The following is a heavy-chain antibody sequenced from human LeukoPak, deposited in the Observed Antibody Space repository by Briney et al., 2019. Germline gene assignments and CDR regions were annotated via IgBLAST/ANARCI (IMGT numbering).Heavy chain of an antibody. CDR2: INHSGST. V-gene: IGHV4-34*01. Sequence: SETLSLTCAVYGGSFSGYYWSWIRQPPGKGLEWIGEINHSGSTNYNPSLKSRVTISVDTSKNQFSLKLSSVTAADTAVYYCARGKIQLWAPRYYYGMDVWGQGTTVTVSS. CDR1: GGSFSGYY. D-gene: IGHD5-18*01. J-gene: IGHJ6*02. CDR3: ARGKIQLWAPRYYYGMDV.